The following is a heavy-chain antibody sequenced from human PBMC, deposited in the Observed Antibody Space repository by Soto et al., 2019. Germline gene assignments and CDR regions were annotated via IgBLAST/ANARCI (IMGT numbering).Heavy chain of an antibody. CDR2: ISYDGSNK. J-gene: IGHJ6*02. D-gene: IGHD1-26*01. CDR3: ARDSGSGSYHLRYSYGMDV. CDR1: GFTFSSYA. V-gene: IGHV3-30-3*01. Sequence: QVQLVESGGGVVQPGRSLRLSCAASGFTFSSYAMHWVRQAPGKGLEWVAVISYDGSNKYYADSVKGRFTISRDNSKNTLYLQMNSLRAEDTAVYYCARDSGSGSYHLRYSYGMDVWGQGTTVTVSS.